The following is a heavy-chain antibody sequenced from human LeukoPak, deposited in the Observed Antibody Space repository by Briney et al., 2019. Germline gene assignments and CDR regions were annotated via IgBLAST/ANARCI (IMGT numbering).Heavy chain of an antibody. CDR1: GFTFSSYE. V-gene: IGHV3-48*03. J-gene: IGHJ4*02. CDR3: ARGTGWSDPYFDY. D-gene: IGHD6-19*01. CDR2: ISSSGSTI. Sequence: GGSLRLSCAASGFTFSSYEMNWVRQAPGKGLEWVSYISSSGSTIYYADSVKGRFTISRGNAKNSLYLQMNSLRAEDTAVYYCARGTGWSDPYFDYWGQGTLVTVSS.